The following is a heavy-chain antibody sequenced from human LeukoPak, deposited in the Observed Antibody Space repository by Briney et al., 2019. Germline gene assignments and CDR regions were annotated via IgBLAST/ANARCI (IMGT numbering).Heavy chain of an antibody. V-gene: IGHV3-66*01. J-gene: IGHJ4*02. CDR3: AILRHYYDGLDY. CDR2: IYSGGST. D-gene: IGHD1-26*01. Sequence: GGSLRLSCAASGFTVSSNYMSWVRQAPGKGLEWVSVIYSGGSTYYADSVKGRFTISRDNSKNTLYLQMNSLRAEDTAIYFCAILRHYYDGLDYWGQGTLVTVSS. CDR1: GFTVSSNY.